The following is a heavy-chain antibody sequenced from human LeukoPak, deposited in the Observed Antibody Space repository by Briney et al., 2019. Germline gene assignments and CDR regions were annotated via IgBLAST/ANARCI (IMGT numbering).Heavy chain of an antibody. CDR1: GFTFDDYA. Sequence: GGSLRLSCAASGFTFDDYAMHWVRQAPGKGLEWVSLISWDGGSTYYADSVKGRFTISRDNSKNSLYLQMNSLRAEDTAFYYCAKSYGYKGQESSLFDYWGQGTLVTVSS. CDR2: ISWDGGST. V-gene: IGHV3-43D*03. D-gene: IGHD5-24*01. J-gene: IGHJ4*02. CDR3: AKSYGYKGQESSLFDY.